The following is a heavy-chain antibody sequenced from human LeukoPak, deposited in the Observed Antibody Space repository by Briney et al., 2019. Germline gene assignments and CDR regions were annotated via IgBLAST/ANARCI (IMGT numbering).Heavy chain of an antibody. CDR2: INPNSGGT. Sequence: ASVKVSRKASGYTFTGYYMHWVRQAPGQGLEWMGWINPNSGGTNYAQKFQGRVTMTTDTSTSTAYMELRSLRSDDTAVYYCARWAQPYHYYYMDVWGKGTTVTISS. J-gene: IGHJ6*03. V-gene: IGHV1-2*02. CDR1: GYTFTGYY. CDR3: ARWAQPYHYYYMDV.